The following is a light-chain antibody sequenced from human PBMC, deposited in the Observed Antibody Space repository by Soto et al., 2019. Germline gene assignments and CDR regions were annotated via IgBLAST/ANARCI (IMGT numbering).Light chain of an antibody. V-gene: IGLV7-43*01. J-gene: IGLJ1*01. Sequence: QAVVTQEPSLTVSPGGTVTLTCASSTGAVTSGSFPNWFQQKPGQAPRSLIFSTGNRHSWTPARFTGFLLGGKAALTLSDVGPDDEADYYCLLRYRGGCVFGTGTKVTVL. CDR3: LLRYRGGCV. CDR1: TGAVTSGSF. CDR2: STG.